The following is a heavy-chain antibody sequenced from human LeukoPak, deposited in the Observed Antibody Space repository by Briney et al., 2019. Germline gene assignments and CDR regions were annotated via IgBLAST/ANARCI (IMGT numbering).Heavy chain of an antibody. Sequence: GGSLRLSCAASGFTFSSYWMSWVRQAPGKGLEWVANIKQDGSERYYVDSVKGRFTLSRDNAKNSLYLQMNSLRAEDTAVYYCASETRRGYSYGSPTDGFDIWGQGTMVTVSS. CDR3: ASETRRGYSYGSPTDGFDI. J-gene: IGHJ3*02. D-gene: IGHD5-18*01. CDR1: GFTFSSYW. CDR2: IKQDGSER. V-gene: IGHV3-7*01.